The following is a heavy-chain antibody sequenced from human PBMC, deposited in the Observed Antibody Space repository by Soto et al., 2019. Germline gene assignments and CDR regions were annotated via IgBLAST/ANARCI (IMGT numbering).Heavy chain of an antibody. J-gene: IGHJ4*02. CDR2: INHSGST. D-gene: IGHD6-19*01. CDR3: ARVSAAVAGTFDY. CDR1: GGSISGYY. V-gene: IGHV4-34*01. Sequence: PSETLSLTCAVYGGSISGYYWSWIRQPPGKGLEWIGEINHSGSTNYNPSLKSRVTISVDTSKNQFSLKLSSVTAADTAVYYCARVSAAVAGTFDYWGQGTLVTVSS.